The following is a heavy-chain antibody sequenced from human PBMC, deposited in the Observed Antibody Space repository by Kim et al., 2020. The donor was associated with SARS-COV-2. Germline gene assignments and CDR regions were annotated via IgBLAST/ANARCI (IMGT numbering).Heavy chain of an antibody. J-gene: IGHJ4*02. V-gene: IGHV3-53*01. CDR3: ARLYREVTHFDY. D-gene: IGHD1-26*01. CDR2: IYSGGST. Sequence: GGSLRLSCAASGFTVSSNYMSWVRQAPGKGLEWVSVIYSGGSTYYADSVKGRFTISRDNSKNTLYLQMNSLRAEDTAVYYCARLYREVTHFDYWGQGTLVTVSS. CDR1: GFTVSSNY.